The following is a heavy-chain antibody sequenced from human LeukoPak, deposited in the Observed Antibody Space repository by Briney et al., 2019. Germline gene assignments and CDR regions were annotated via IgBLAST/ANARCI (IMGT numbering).Heavy chain of an antibody. CDR1: GFTFSSYA. J-gene: IGHJ6*02. Sequence: GGSLRLSCAASGFTFSSYAMSWVRQAPGKGLEWVSVIYSGGSTYYADSVKGRFTISRDNSKNTLYLHMNSLRAEDTAVYYCARDLGWELRVDYYYGMDVWGQGTTVTVSS. CDR3: ARDLGWELRVDYYYGMDV. D-gene: IGHD1-26*01. CDR2: IYSGGST. V-gene: IGHV3-53*01.